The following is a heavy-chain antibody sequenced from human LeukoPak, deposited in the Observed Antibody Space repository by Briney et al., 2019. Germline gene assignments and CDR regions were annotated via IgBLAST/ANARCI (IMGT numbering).Heavy chain of an antibody. D-gene: IGHD2-2*01. CDR3: ATGPKYQLLYYFDY. Sequence: ASVKVSCKVSGYTLTELSMHWVRQAPGKGLEWMGGFDPEDGETIYAQKFQGRVTMTEDTSTDTAYMELSSPRSEDTAVYYCATGPKYQLLYYFDYWGQGTLVTVTS. CDR2: FDPEDGET. CDR1: GYTLTELS. V-gene: IGHV1-24*01. J-gene: IGHJ4*02.